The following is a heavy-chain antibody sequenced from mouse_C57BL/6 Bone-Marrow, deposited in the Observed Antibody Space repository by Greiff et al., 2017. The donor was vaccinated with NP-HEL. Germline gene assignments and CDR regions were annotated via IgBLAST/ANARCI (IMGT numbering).Heavy chain of an antibody. CDR2: ISNLAYSI. Sequence: DVMLVESGGGLVQPGGSLKLSCAASGFTFSDYGMAWVRQAPRKGPEWVAFISNLAYSIYYADTVTGRFTISRENAKNTLYLEMSSLRSEDTAMYYCARHDYDGAWFAYWGQGTLVTVSA. CDR1: GFTFSDYG. J-gene: IGHJ3*01. CDR3: ARHDYDGAWFAY. D-gene: IGHD2-4*01. V-gene: IGHV5-15*01.